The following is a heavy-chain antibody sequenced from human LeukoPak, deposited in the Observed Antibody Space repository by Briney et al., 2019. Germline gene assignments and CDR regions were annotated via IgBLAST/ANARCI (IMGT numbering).Heavy chain of an antibody. Sequence: SETLSLTCTVSGGSISSGDYYWRWLRQPPGTGLEWIGYIYYSGSTYYNPSLKSRVTISVDTSKNQFSLKLSPVTAADTAVYYCARGHDYGDPPFDYWGQGTLVTVSS. J-gene: IGHJ4*02. CDR1: GGSISSGDYY. V-gene: IGHV4-30-4*08. CDR3: ARGHDYGDPPFDY. CDR2: IYYSGST. D-gene: IGHD4-17*01.